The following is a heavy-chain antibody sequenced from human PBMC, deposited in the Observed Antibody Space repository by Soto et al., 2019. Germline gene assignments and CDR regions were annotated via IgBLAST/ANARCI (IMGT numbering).Heavy chain of an antibody. D-gene: IGHD1-26*01. CDR1: GSSFISSG. Sequence: QMQLVESGGAVVQPGMSLRVSCAASGSSFISSGMHWVRQARDKGLEWVASLSYDGNFAHYADSVKGRFIISRDNSRKTLYLDMKSLRPDDSAVYYCAKGWFRSSDYWGQGTLVTVSS. CDR2: LSYDGNFA. J-gene: IGHJ4*02. V-gene: IGHV3-30*18. CDR3: AKGWFRSSDY.